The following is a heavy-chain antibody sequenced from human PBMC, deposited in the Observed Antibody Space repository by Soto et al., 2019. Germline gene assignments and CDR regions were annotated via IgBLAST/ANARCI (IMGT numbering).Heavy chain of an antibody. CDR2: IIPVFGTP. Sequence: QEQLVQSGAEVKRPGSSVKVSCKDSGGLFSSYAISWVRQASGQGLEWMGGIIPVFGTPYYAQKFQGRVTISADESTHSAYLELSSLTSGATAMYYCARGDSPYVWFNEFWGPGSLVTVSS. V-gene: IGHV1-69*01. J-gene: IGHJ4*02. CDR1: GGLFSSYA. CDR3: ARGDSPYVWFNEF. D-gene: IGHD3-16*01.